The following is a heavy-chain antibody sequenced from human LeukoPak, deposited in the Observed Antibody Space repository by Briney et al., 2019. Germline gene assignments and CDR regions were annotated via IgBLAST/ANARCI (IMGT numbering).Heavy chain of an antibody. CDR3: AKDGAGSYYGMDV. CDR2: INQDGSEK. CDR1: GFTFRSYW. D-gene: IGHD1-26*01. V-gene: IGHV3-7*03. Sequence: GGSLRLSCAASGFTFRSYWMSWVRQAPGKGLEWVANINQDGSEKYYVDSVKGRFTISRDNSKNTLYLQMNSLRAEDTAVYYCAKDGAGSYYGMDVWGQGTTVTVSS. J-gene: IGHJ6*02.